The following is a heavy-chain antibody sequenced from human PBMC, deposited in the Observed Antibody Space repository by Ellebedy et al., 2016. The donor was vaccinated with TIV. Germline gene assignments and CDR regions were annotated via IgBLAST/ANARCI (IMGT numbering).Heavy chain of an antibody. CDR1: GGSFSGYY. J-gene: IGHJ5*02. Sequence: SETLSLTXAVYGGSFSGYYWSWIRQPPGKGLEWIGEINHSGSTNYNPSLKSRVTISVDTSKNQFPLKLSSVTAADTAVYYCARGLHSIWSGYWSKFGTSWFDPWGQGTLVTVSS. CDR2: INHSGST. CDR3: ARGLHSIWSGYWSKFGTSWFDP. V-gene: IGHV4-34*01. D-gene: IGHD3-3*01.